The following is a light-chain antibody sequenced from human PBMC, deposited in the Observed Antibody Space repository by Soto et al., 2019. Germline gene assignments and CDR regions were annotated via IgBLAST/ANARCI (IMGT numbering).Light chain of an antibody. CDR3: QQYSTSPWT. CDR1: QVITND. CDR2: AAS. J-gene: IGKJ1*01. V-gene: IGKV1-17*01. Sequence: DIQMTQSPSTLSGSVGDRLSITCRASQVITNDLGWYQQKPGKAPKRLIYAASTLQSGVPSRFSGSGSGTEFTLTISSLEPEDFAAYYCQQYSTSPWTFGQGTKVDIK.